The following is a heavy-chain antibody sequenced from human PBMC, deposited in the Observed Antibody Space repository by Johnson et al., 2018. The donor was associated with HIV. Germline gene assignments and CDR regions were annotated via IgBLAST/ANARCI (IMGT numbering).Heavy chain of an antibody. CDR1: GFTFSSYG. J-gene: IGHJ3*02. CDR3: AKSGSYYDSSAYHDAFDI. D-gene: IGHD3-22*01. Sequence: QEQLVESGGGVVQPGRSLRLSCAASGFTFSSYGMNWVRQAPGKGLEWVAVIWYDGSNKYYADSVKGRFTISRDNSKNTLYLQMNSLRPEDTAVYYCAKSGSYYDSSAYHDAFDIWGQGTMVTVSS. V-gene: IGHV3-33*06. CDR2: IWYDGSNK.